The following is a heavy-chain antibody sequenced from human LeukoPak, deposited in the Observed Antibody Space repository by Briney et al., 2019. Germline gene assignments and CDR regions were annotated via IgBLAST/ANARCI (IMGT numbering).Heavy chain of an antibody. CDR3: AIMHPYYDGNGYWVQ. Sequence: GGSLRLSCAASGFTFSSYAMSWVRQAPGKGLEWVSGISVSGTSTSNADSVKGRFTISRDNPRNTLYLQTNSLRAEDTALYYCAIMHPYYDGNGYWVQWGQGTLVTVSS. J-gene: IGHJ4*02. D-gene: IGHD3-22*01. CDR2: ISVSGTST. V-gene: IGHV3-23*01. CDR1: GFTFSSYA.